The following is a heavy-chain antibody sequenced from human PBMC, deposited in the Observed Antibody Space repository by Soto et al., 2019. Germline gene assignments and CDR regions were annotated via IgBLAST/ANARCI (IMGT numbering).Heavy chain of an antibody. D-gene: IGHD4-17*01. J-gene: IGHJ4*02. V-gene: IGHV4-31*03. Sequence: SETLSLTCTVSGGSISSGGYYWSWIRQHPGKGLEWIGYIYYSGSTYYNPSLKSRVTISVDTSKNQFSLKLSSVTAADTAVYYCAREGDYGDYTTDYWGQGTLVTVSS. CDR3: AREGDYGDYTTDY. CDR2: IYYSGST. CDR1: GGSISSGGYY.